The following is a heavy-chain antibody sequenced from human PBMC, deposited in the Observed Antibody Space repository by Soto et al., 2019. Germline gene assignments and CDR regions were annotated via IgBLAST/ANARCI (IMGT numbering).Heavy chain of an antibody. V-gene: IGHV5-51*01. CDR2: IYPGDSDT. Sequence: GESLKISCKGSGYSFTSYWIGWVRQMPGKGLEWMGIIYPGDSDTRYSPSFQGQVTISADKSISTAYLQWSSLKASDTAMYYCAAVPAATPDYFYYIMDVWGQGTTVTVSS. CDR3: AAVPAATPDYFYYIMDV. J-gene: IGHJ6*02. D-gene: IGHD2-2*02. CDR1: GYSFTSYW.